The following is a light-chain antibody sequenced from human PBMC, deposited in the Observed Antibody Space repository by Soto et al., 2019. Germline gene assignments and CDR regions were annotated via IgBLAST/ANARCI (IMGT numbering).Light chain of an antibody. CDR1: QSVGSY. V-gene: IGKV3-11*01. CDR3: QQRSNWPSLT. Sequence: EIVLIQSPATLSLSPGERATLSCRASQSVGSYLAWYQHKPGQAPRLLISDASNRATGIPARFSGCGSETDFTLTISSLEPEDSAVYYCQQRSNWPSLTFGGGTKVEIK. J-gene: IGKJ4*01. CDR2: DAS.